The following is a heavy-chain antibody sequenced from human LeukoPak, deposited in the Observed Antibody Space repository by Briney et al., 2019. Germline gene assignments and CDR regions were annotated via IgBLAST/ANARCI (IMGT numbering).Heavy chain of an antibody. J-gene: IGHJ4*02. CDR2: INHSGST. CDR1: GGSFGGYY. Sequence: SETLSLTCAVYGGSFGGYYWSWIRQPPGKGLEWIGEINHSGSTNYNPSLKSRVTISVDTSKNQFSLKLSSVTAADTAVYYCARGPIRDFWSGYYSPYYFDYWGQGTLVTVSS. D-gene: IGHD3-3*01. V-gene: IGHV4-34*01. CDR3: ARGPIRDFWSGYYSPYYFDY.